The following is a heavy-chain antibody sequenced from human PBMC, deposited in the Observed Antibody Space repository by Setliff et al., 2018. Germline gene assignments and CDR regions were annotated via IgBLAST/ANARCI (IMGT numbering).Heavy chain of an antibody. Sequence: SVKVSCKASGGTFSSYAISWVRQATGQGLEWMGGIIPILGIASYAQTFQGRVTMTRDTSTSTVYMQLSSLRSEDTAVSYCARSEVGSGWGAWGQGTLVTVSS. V-gene: IGHV1-69*10. CDR2: IIPILGIA. CDR1: GGTFSSYA. J-gene: IGHJ5*02. CDR3: ARSEVGSGWGA. D-gene: IGHD6-19*01.